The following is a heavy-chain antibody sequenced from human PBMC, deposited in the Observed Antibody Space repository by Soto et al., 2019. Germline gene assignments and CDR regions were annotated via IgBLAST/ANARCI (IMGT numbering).Heavy chain of an antibody. D-gene: IGHD3-22*01. CDR1: GFSFSASA. J-gene: IGHJ4*02. Sequence: EVQMVESGGGLVQPGGSLKLSCAASGFSFSASAIHWVRQASGKGLEWVGRIRSKGSSYATEYAASVKGRFTISREDSKSTAYLQMNSLKTDDTAVYYCTSRARSTMRFDYWGQGTLVTVSS. CDR2: IRSKGSSYAT. CDR3: TSRARSTMRFDY. V-gene: IGHV3-73*01.